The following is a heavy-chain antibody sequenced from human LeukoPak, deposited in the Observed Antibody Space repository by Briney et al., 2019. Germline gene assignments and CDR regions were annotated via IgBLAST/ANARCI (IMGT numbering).Heavy chain of an antibody. CDR3: AKDSGGWSIDY. D-gene: IGHD6-19*01. J-gene: IGHJ4*02. V-gene: IGHV3-23*01. CDR2: ISGSGGST. Sequence: GGSLRLSCAASGFTFSSYGMHWVRQAPGKGLEWVSAISGSGGSTYYADSVKGRFTISRDNSKNTLYLQMNSLRAEDTAVYYGAKDSGGWSIDYWGQGTLVTVSS. CDR1: GFTFSSYG.